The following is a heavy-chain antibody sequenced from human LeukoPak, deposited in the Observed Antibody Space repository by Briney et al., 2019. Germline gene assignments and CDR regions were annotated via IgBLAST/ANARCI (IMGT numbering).Heavy chain of an antibody. CDR3: AEEIPSGFDN. J-gene: IGHJ4*02. D-gene: IGHD1-26*01. CDR1: GGSFSGYY. Sequence: PSETLSLTCAVYGGSFSGYYWSWIRQPPGKGLEWIGEITHSGSTNYNPSLKSRVTISVDTSKNQFSLKLSSVTAADTAVYYCAEEIPSGFDNWGQGTLVTVSS. V-gene: IGHV4-34*01. CDR2: ITHSGST.